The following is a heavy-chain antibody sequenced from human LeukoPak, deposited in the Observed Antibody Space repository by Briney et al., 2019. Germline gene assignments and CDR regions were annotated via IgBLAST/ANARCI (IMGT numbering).Heavy chain of an antibody. Sequence: NPSLKSRVTISVDTSKNQFSLKLSSVTAADTAVYYCASSPLDWFDPWGQGTLVTVSS. V-gene: IGHV4-59*01. CDR3: ASSPLDWFDP. D-gene: IGHD3/OR15-3a*01. J-gene: IGHJ5*02.